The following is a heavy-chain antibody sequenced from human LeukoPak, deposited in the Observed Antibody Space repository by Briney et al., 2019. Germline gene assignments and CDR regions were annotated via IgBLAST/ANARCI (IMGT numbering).Heavy chain of an antibody. D-gene: IGHD3-9*01. V-gene: IGHV4-31*03. CDR3: ARATYDLLTGYYLDS. J-gene: IGHJ4*02. CDR1: GGSITSGRYY. Sequence: SQTLSFTCSVSGGSITSGRYYWTWIRQYPEKGLEWIGYSYYSGSTHFKSSLKSRATISLDKSKNQFSLNLTSATAADTAVYYCARATYDLLTGYYLDSWGQGTLVTVSS. CDR2: SYYSGST.